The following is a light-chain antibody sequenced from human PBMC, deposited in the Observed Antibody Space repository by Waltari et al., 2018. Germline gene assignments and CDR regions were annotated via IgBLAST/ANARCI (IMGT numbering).Light chain of an antibody. CDR2: DVS. Sequence: QSALTQPASVSGSLGQSITISCTGTSTDVGGYNYVSWYQHHPGKAPKLMIYDVSHRPSGISNRFSGSKSGNTASLTISGLQAEDEADYYCSSYTSSSIVVIGGGTKLTVL. CDR1: STDVGGYNY. J-gene: IGLJ2*01. CDR3: SSYTSSSIVV. V-gene: IGLV2-14*01.